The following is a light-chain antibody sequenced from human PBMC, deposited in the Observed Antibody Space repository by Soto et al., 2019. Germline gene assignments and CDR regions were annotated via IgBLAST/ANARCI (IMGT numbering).Light chain of an antibody. CDR2: GAS. V-gene: IGKV3-20*01. CDR1: QGVSNYY. J-gene: IGKJ1*01. Sequence: EIQLTQSPSTLSPSPGDRATLSCRASQGVSNYYLPRSQQIPGQPPWLLTSGASSRATRIPDRFCGSGSGTAITLPITGLEPEYYAVYYSHESGNPLTPFGQG. CDR3: HESGNPLTP.